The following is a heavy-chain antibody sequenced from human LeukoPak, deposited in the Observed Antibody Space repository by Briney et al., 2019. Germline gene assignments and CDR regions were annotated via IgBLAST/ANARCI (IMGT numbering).Heavy chain of an antibody. V-gene: IGHV3-66*01. CDR1: GFTVSSNY. J-gene: IGHJ5*02. Sequence: PGGSLRLSCLVSGFTVSSNYMSWVRQTPGKGLEWVSVIYSGGTTKYADSVKGRFTIYRDTSKNTLYLQMNSLRVEDTAVYYCASKLTTGSWGQGTLVAVS. CDR2: IYSGGTT. CDR3: ASKLTTGS. D-gene: IGHD4-17*01.